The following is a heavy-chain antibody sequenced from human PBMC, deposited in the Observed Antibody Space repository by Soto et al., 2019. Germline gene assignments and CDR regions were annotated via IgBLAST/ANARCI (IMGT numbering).Heavy chain of an antibody. Sequence: EVQLLEAGGGLVQPGGSLRLSCAASGFTFSAYVMSWFRQAPGKGPEWVSTIDGSGVNTKYAESVKGRFTISRDNSKNPLYLQMNSLRAEDTALYSCTKRGVSHSWDMWFDTWGQGTLVTVSS. D-gene: IGHD1-26*01. V-gene: IGHV3-23*01. J-gene: IGHJ5*02. CDR3: TKRGVSHSWDMWFDT. CDR1: GFTFSAYV. CDR2: IDGSGVNT.